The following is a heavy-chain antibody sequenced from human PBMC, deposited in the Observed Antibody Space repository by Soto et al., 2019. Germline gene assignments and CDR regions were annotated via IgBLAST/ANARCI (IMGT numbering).Heavy chain of an antibody. CDR1: GFTFSSYA. V-gene: IGHV3-30-3*01. CDR2: ISYDGSNK. J-gene: IGHJ2*01. Sequence: QVQLVESGGGVVQTGRSLRLSCAASGFTFSSYAMHWVRQAPGKGLEWVAVISYDGSNKYYADSVKGRFTISIDNSQNTLYLQMISLRAEDTAVYYCARAEAPWYFHLWGRGTLVTVSS. CDR3: ARAEAPWYFHL.